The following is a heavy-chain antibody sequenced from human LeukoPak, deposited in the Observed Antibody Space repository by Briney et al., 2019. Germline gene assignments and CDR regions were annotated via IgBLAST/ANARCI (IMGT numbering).Heavy chain of an antibody. J-gene: IGHJ5*02. CDR2: IYYSGST. CDR3: ASAMVRGVIRGFSNWFDP. Sequence: PSQTLSLTCTVSGGSISSGDYYWSWIRQPPGKGLEWIGYIYYSGSTYYNPSLKSRVTISVDTSKNQFSLKLSSVTAADTAVYYCASAMVRGVIRGFSNWFDPWGQGTLVTVSS. V-gene: IGHV4-30-4*01. D-gene: IGHD3-10*01. CDR1: GGSISSGDYY.